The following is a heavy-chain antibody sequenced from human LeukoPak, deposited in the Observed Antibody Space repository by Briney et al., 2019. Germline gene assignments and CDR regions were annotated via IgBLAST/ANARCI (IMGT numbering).Heavy chain of an antibody. D-gene: IGHD1-14*01. CDR3: ARAVETEYFDY. Sequence: GGSLRLSCAASGFTFSSYSMNWVRQAPGKGLEWVSSISSSSSYIYYADSVKGRFTISRDNAKNSLYLQTNSLRAEDTTVYYCARAVETEYFDYWGQGTLVTVSS. V-gene: IGHV3-21*01. J-gene: IGHJ4*02. CDR1: GFTFSSYS. CDR2: ISSSSSYI.